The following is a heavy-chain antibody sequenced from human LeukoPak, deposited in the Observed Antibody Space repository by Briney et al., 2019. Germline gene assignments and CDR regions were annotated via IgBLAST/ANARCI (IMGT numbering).Heavy chain of an antibody. CDR3: ARRRSMGSDAFDI. Sequence: GGSLRLSCAASGFTFSSYSMNWVRQAPGKGLEWVSSISSSSSYIYYADSVTGRFTISRDNAKNSLYLQMNSLRAEDTAVYYCARRRSMGSDAFDIWGQGTMVTVSS. J-gene: IGHJ3*02. V-gene: IGHV3-21*01. CDR2: ISSSSSYI. D-gene: IGHD2/OR15-2a*01. CDR1: GFTFSSYS.